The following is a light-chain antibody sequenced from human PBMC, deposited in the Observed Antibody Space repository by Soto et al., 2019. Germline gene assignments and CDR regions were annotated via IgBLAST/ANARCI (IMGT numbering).Light chain of an antibody. CDR3: QQCRNWPLT. V-gene: IGKV3-15*01. CDR2: DAS. J-gene: IGKJ4*02. CDR1: QNVYNN. Sequence: EIVMTQSPATLSVSPGEGATLSCKASQNVYNNLAWYQQRPGQPPRLLIYDASPRATGISARFSGSGYGTEFTLPIGSLQSEDFALYFCQQCRNWPLTFGGGTKVEIK.